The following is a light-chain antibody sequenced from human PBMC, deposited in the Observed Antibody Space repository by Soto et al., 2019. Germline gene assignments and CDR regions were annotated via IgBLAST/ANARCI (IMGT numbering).Light chain of an antibody. CDR1: QSITTW. V-gene: IGKV1-5*01. CDR3: QPYKMYSPWT. J-gene: IGKJ1*01. Sequence: DLQMTQSPSTLPASVGDTVTITCRASQSITTWLAWYQQRPGKAPKLLIYDVSSLQSVVPSRFSGSGSGTEFALTISSLQPDDFAAYYCQPYKMYSPWTFGQGTRVYIK. CDR2: DVS.